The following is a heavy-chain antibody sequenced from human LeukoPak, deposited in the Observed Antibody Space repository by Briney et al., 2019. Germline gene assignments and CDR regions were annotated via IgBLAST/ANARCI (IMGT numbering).Heavy chain of an antibody. V-gene: IGHV3-33*08. D-gene: IGHD3-22*01. CDR3: ARSGYYDSSGYSFAFDI. CDR1: GFTFSSYG. Sequence: GGSLRLSCAASGFTFSSYGMHWVRQAPGKGLEWVAAIWYDGSNKYYADSVKGRFTISRDNSKNTLYLQMNSLRAEDTAVYYCARSGYYDSSGYSFAFDIWGQGTMVTVSS. J-gene: IGHJ3*02. CDR2: IWYDGSNK.